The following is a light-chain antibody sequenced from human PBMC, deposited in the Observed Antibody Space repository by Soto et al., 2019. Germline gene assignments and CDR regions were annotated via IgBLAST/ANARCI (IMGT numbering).Light chain of an antibody. CDR1: SSDVGGYNY. CDR3: SSYTSSSTYV. V-gene: IGLV2-14*01. Sequence: ALTPAAYVSGSHGRWSAISGTGNSSDVGGYNYVSWYQQHPGKAPKLMIYDVSNRPSGVSNRFSGSKSGNTASLTISGLQAEDEADYYCSSYTSSSTYVFGTGTKVTVL. J-gene: IGLJ1*01. CDR2: DVS.